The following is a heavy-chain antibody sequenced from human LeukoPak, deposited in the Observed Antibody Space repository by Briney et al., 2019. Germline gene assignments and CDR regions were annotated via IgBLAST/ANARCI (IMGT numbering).Heavy chain of an antibody. V-gene: IGHV3-48*04. D-gene: IGHD4-17*01. CDR1: GFTFSSYS. CDR2: ISSSSSSI. Sequence: PGGSLRLSCVASGFTFSSYSMNWVRQAPGKGLEWVSYISSSSSSIYYADSVKGRFTISRDNAKNSLYLQMNSLRAEDTSVYFCASYGDYVRSFDYWGQGTLVTVSS. J-gene: IGHJ4*02. CDR3: ASYGDYVRSFDY.